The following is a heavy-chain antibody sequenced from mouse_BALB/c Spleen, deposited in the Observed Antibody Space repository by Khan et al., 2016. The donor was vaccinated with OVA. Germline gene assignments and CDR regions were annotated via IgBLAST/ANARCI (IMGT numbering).Heavy chain of an antibody. V-gene: IGHV1-85*01. CDR2: IFPGDGST. D-gene: IGHD1-1*01. CDR1: GYTFTSYD. CDR3: ARHYYGSILYWYFDV. J-gene: IGHJ1*01. Sequence: VQLKQSGAELVKPGASVKLSCKASGYTFTSYDINWVRQRPEQGLEWIGWIFPGDGSTKYNEKFKGKVTLTSDKSSSTAYMQLSTLTSEDSAVYVGARHYYGSILYWYFDVWGAGTTVTVSS.